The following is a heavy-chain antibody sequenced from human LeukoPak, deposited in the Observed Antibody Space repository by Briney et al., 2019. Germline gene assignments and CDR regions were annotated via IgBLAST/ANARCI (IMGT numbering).Heavy chain of an antibody. V-gene: IGHV3-23*01. CDR1: GFIFSNYA. D-gene: IGHD3-10*01. CDR3: ARHGRAGGLALN. CDR2: IRGSDGST. J-gene: IGHJ4*02. Sequence: GGSLRLSCAASGFIFSNYAISWVRQAPGRGLEWVSAIRGSDGSTFYADSVKGRFTIARDNSKNTLYLQMNNLRAEDTAIYYCARHGRAGGLALNWGQGTLVTVSS.